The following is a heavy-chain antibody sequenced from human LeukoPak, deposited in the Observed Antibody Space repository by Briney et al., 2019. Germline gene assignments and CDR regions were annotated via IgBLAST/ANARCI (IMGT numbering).Heavy chain of an antibody. CDR2: IYYSGST. Sequence: SETLSLTCTVSGGTISSYYWSWIRQPPGKGLEWIGYIYYSGSTNYNPSLKSRVTISVDTSKNQFSLKLSSVTAADTAVYYCASLESIDYDANWFDPWGQRTLVTVSS. CDR1: GGTISSYY. D-gene: IGHD4-17*01. V-gene: IGHV4-59*01. CDR3: ASLESIDYDANWFDP. J-gene: IGHJ5*02.